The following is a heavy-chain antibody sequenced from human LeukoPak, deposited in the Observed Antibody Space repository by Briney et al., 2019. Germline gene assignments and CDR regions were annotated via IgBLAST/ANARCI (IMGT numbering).Heavy chain of an antibody. CDR1: GFTFSDYS. CDR2: ISSSGNTI. V-gene: IGHV3-48*04. CDR3: ASRFDY. J-gene: IGHJ4*02. Sequence: GGSLRLSCAASGFTFSDYSMNWVRQAPGKGLGWVSFISSSGNTIYYADSVKGRFTISRDNAKNSLSLQMNSLRAEDTAIYYCASRFDYWGQGTLVTVSS.